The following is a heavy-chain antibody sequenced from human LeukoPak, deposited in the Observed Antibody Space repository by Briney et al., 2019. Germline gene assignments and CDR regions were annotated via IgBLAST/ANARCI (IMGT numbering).Heavy chain of an antibody. V-gene: IGHV4-4*07. D-gene: IGHD3-10*01. CDR1: GGSISGHY. CDR2: IYMTGST. CDR3: ARVALFGSGSYYWFDP. Sequence: SETLSLTCTVSGGSISGHYWSWIRQLAGKGLEWIGRIYMTGSTNYNPSLKSRVTMPVDMSKNQFSLKLSSVTAADTAVYSCARVALFGSGSYYWFDPWGQGTLVTVSS. J-gene: IGHJ5*02.